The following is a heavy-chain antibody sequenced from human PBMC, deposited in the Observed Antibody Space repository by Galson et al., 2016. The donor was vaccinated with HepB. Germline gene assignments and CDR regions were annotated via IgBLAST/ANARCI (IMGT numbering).Heavy chain of an antibody. CDR3: ARGPSFGVVISPFDS. Sequence: TLSLTCTVSGGSINSGGYYWNWIRQHPGKGLEWIGYIYYSGSTHYNPSLKSRLTMSVDTSKNQFSLKLSSVTAADTAVYYCARGPSFGVVISPFDSWGQGTLVTVSS. J-gene: IGHJ4*02. CDR2: IYYSGST. V-gene: IGHV4-31*03. CDR1: GGSINSGGYY. D-gene: IGHD3-3*01.